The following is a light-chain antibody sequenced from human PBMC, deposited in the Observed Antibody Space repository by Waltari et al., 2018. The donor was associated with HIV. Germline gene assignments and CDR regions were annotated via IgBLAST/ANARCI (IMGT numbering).Light chain of an antibody. J-gene: IGLJ2*01. CDR1: SPASRFYHY. CDR3: ASNRLDYTLI. V-gene: IGLV2-14*03. Sequence: QSALTQPASVSGFLGQSLNISSTGLSPASRFYHYVSWYQQHPGKITRLIIFDINNRPSGVSDHFSGSRSGNSASLTFSGLQSGDEAHYYCASNRLDYTLIFGGGTKLTVL. CDR2: DIN.